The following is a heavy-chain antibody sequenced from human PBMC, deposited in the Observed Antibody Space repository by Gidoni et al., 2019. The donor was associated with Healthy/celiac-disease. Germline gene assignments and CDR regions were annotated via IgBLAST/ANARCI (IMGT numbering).Heavy chain of an antibody. CDR3: TTVGSGDYDYYYYGMDV. D-gene: IGHD4-17*01. Sequence: EVQLVESGGGLVKPGGSLRLSCAASGFTFSNAWMSWVRQAPGKGLEWVGRIKSKTDGGTTDYAAPVKGRFTISRDDSKNTLYLQMNSLKTEDTAVYYCTTVGSGDYDYYYYGMDVWGQGTTVTVSS. V-gene: IGHV3-15*01. CDR1: GFTFSNAW. CDR2: IKSKTDGGTT. J-gene: IGHJ6*02.